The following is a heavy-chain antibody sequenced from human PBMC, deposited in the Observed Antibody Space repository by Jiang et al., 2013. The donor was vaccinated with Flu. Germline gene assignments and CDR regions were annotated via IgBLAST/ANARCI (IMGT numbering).Heavy chain of an antibody. CDR2: ISSSSSYT. V-gene: IGHV3-11*05. CDR3: ARETVLYYYYYMDV. J-gene: IGHJ6*03. CDR1: GFTFSDYY. Sequence: VQLLESGGGLVKPGGSLRLSCAASGFTFSDYYMSWIRQAPGKGLEWVSYISSSSSYTNYADSVKGRFTISRDNAKNSLYLQMNSLRAEDTAVYYCARETVLYYYYYMDVWGKGTTVTVSS. D-gene: IGHD3-10*01.